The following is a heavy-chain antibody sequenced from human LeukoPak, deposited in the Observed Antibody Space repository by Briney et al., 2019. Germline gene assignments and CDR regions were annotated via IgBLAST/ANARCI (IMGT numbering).Heavy chain of an antibody. D-gene: IGHD5-18*01. V-gene: IGHV4-61*01. CDR2: IYYSGST. Sequence: SETLSLTCTVSGGSISSGSYYWSWIRQPPGKGLESLGYIYYSGSTNNNPSLKSRVTISVDKSKNQISLKLSSVTAADTAVYYCARGVSRGYSYGRYYMDVWGKGTTVTVSS. CDR1: GGSISSGSYY. J-gene: IGHJ6*03. CDR3: ARGVSRGYSYGRYYMDV.